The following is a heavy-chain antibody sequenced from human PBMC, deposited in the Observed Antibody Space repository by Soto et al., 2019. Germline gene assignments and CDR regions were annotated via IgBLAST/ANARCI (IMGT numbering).Heavy chain of an antibody. D-gene: IGHD6-25*01. J-gene: IGHJ6*02. CDR1: GHSFTSYW. Sequence: GESLKISCKGSGHSFTSYWISWVRQMPGKGLEWMGRTDPSDSYTNYSPSFQGHVTISADKSISTAYLQWSSLKASDTAMYYCARHPGSAQYYGMDVWGQGTTVTVSS. CDR3: ARHPGSAQYYGMDV. V-gene: IGHV5-10-1*01. CDR2: TDPSDSYT.